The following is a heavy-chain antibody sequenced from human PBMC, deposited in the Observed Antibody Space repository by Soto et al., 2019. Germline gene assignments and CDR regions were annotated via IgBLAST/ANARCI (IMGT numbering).Heavy chain of an antibody. V-gene: IGHV3-33*01. J-gene: IGHJ5*02. D-gene: IGHD6-19*01. CDR3: ASGPRIAVATWLDLFDP. CDR1: GFTFSSYG. CDR2: IWYDGSNK. Sequence: QVQLVESGGGVVQPGRSLRLSCAASGFTFSSYGMHWVRQAPGKGLEWVAVIWYDGSNKYYADSVKGRFTISRDNSKNTLYLQMNSLRAEDTAVYYCASGPRIAVATWLDLFDPWGQGTLVTVSS.